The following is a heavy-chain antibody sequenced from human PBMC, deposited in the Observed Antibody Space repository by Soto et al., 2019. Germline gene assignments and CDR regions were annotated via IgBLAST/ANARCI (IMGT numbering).Heavy chain of an antibody. CDR2: IYYSGNT. CDR1: GGSISSYY. J-gene: IGHJ4*02. Sequence: SETLSLTCTVSGGSISSYYWSWIRQPPGKGLEWIGYIYYSGNTNYNPSLKSRVTISVDTSKNQFSLKLSSVTAADTAVYYCARVVTYWAIDYWGQGTLVTVSS. CDR3: ARVVTYWAIDY. V-gene: IGHV4-59*01. D-gene: IGHD2-8*02.